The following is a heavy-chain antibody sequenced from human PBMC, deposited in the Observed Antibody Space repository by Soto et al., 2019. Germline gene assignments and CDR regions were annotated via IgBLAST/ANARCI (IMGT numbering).Heavy chain of an antibody. Sequence: QVPLVQSGAEVKKPGASVKVSCKASGYTFTSYGISWVRQAPGHGLEGMGWISAYNGNTNYAQKLQGRVTMTTDTSASAAYMELRTLRSDDTAVYYCARDSSSRWYPARYWYFDLWGRGTLVTVSS. CDR2: ISAYNGNT. J-gene: IGHJ2*01. V-gene: IGHV1-18*01. CDR3: ARDSSSRWYPARYWYFDL. D-gene: IGHD6-13*01. CDR1: GYTFTSYG.